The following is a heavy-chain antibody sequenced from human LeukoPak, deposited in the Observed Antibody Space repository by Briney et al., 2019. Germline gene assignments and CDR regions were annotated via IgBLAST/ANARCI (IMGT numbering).Heavy chain of an antibody. CDR3: ARAIVVVPVATL. D-gene: IGHD2-2*01. CDR1: GYTFTGYY. Sequence: ASVKVSCKASGYTFTGYYMHWVRQAPGQGLEWMGWINPNSGATNYAQKFQGRVTMTRDTSISTAYMEMSRLRSDDTAAYYCARAIVVVPVATLWGHGTLVTVSS. J-gene: IGHJ4*01. CDR2: INPNSGAT. V-gene: IGHV1-2*02.